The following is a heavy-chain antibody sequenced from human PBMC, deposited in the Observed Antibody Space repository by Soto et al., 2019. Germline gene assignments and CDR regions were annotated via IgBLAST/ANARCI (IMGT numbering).Heavy chain of an antibody. J-gene: IGHJ4*02. Sequence: PSETLSLTCTVSGGSISSYYWSWIRQPPGKGLEWIGYIYYSGITNYNPSLKSRVTISVDTSKNQFSLKLSSVTAADTAVYYCARAPIAVALNFDCWGQGPLVTVPS. CDR3: ARAPIAVALNFDC. V-gene: IGHV4-59*01. CDR2: IYYSGIT. D-gene: IGHD6-19*01. CDR1: GGSISSYY.